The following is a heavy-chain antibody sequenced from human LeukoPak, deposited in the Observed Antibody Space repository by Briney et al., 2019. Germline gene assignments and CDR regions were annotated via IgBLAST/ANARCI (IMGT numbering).Heavy chain of an antibody. V-gene: IGHV1-69*13. D-gene: IGHD1-26*01. CDR3: ARARLAGSWELSLPFDP. CDR2: IIPIFGTA. J-gene: IGHJ5*02. Sequence: AASVKVSCTASGGTFSSYAISWVRQAPGQGLEWVGGIIPIFGTANYAQKFQGRVTITADESTSTAYMELSSLRSEDTAVYYCARARLAGSWELSLPFDPWGQGTLVTVSS. CDR1: GGTFSSYA.